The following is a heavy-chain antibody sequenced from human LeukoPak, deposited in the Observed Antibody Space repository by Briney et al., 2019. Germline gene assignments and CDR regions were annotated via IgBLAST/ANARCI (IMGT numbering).Heavy chain of an antibody. V-gene: IGHV3-21*01. CDR3: ARGYSSPSPLIGAY. CDR1: GFTFSKAW. D-gene: IGHD6-6*01. J-gene: IGHJ4*02. Sequence: GGSLRLSCAASGFTFSKAWMSWVRQAPGKGLEWVSSISSSSSYIYYADSVKGRFTISRDNAKNSLYLQMNSLRAEDTAVYYCARGYSSPSPLIGAYWGQGTLVTVSS. CDR2: ISSSSSYI.